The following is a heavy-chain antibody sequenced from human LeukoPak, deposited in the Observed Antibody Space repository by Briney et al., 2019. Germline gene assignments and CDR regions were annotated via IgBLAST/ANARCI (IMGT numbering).Heavy chain of an antibody. CDR2: INWNGGST. Sequence: GGSLRLSCAGSGYSFDDYGMRWVRQAPGKGLEWVAGINWNGGSTGYAASVKGRCTISRDNAKNVLYLEMNSLRAEDTAFYYCVRLGRDGYTYGAAYWGLGTLVTVSS. CDR1: GYSFDDYG. J-gene: IGHJ1*01. CDR3: VRLGRDGYTYGAAY. V-gene: IGHV3-20*04. D-gene: IGHD5-24*01.